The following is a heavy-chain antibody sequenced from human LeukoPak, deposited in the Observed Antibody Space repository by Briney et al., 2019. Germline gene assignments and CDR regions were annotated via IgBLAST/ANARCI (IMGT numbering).Heavy chain of an antibody. CDR2: ISSSSTFT. J-gene: IGHJ4*02. D-gene: IGHD6-19*01. V-gene: IGHV3-21*05. CDR3: ARSRLYSSGWYGFDY. Sequence: GRSLRLSCAASGFTFRSYGIHWVRQAPGKGLEWVLHISSSSTFTNHADSVKGRFTISRDNAKNSLYLQVKSLRAEDTAVYYCARSRLYSSGWYGFDYWGQGTLVTVSS. CDR1: GFTFRSYG.